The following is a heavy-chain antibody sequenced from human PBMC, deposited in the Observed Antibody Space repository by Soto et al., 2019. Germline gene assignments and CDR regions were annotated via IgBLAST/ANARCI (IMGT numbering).Heavy chain of an antibody. Sequence: ASVKVSCKVSGYTLTELSMHWVRQAPGKGLEWMGGFDPEDGETIYAQKFQGRVTMTEDTSTDTAYMELSSLRSEDTAVYYCATERLGSSGWSPHFDYWGQGTLVTVSS. CDR2: FDPEDGET. CDR1: GYTLTELS. J-gene: IGHJ4*02. D-gene: IGHD6-19*01. CDR3: ATERLGSSGWSPHFDY. V-gene: IGHV1-24*01.